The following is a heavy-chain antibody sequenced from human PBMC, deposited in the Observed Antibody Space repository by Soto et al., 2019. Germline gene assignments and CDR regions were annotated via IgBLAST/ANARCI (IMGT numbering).Heavy chain of an antibody. D-gene: IGHD2-21*01. V-gene: IGHV4-34*01. CDR3: ARGQAGWLQFCGFDH. CDR2: INHSGSS. CDR1: DGPFSDYS. Sequence: QVQLQQWGAGLLKPSETLSLTCAVYDGPFSDYSWHWIRQPPGKGLEWIGEINHSGSSNYNPSLQSRVTISVDTSKSQFSLNLNSVTAADTAVYYCARGQAGWLQFCGFDHWGQGTLVTVSS. J-gene: IGHJ4*02.